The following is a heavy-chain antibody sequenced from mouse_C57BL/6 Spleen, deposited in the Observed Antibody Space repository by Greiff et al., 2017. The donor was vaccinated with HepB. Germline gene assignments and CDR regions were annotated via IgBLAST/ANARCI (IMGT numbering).Heavy chain of an antibody. CDR1: GYTFTSYD. D-gene: IGHD1-1*01. CDR3: ARWSGTHYYAMDY. Sequence: VQLKQSGPELVKPGASVKLSCKASGYTFTSYDINWVKQRPGQGLEWIGRIYPRDGSTKYNEKFKGKATLTVDTSSSTAYMELHSLTSEDSAVYFGARWSGTHYYAMDYWGQGTSVTVSS. V-gene: IGHV1-85*01. J-gene: IGHJ4*01. CDR2: IYPRDGST.